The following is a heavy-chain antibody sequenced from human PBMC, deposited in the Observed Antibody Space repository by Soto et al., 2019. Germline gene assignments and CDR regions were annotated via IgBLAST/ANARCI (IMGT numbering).Heavy chain of an antibody. V-gene: IGHV4-59*01. CDR3: ARVQDAYSWLDH. D-gene: IGHD2-21*01. J-gene: IGHJ5*02. CDR2: VYYSLST. Sequence: PSETLSLTCTVSGGSIFSGYCTWIRQPPGKGLEWIGNVYYSLSTNYNPSLKSLITISVDTSKNQFSLNLSSVTAADTAVYYCARVQDAYSWLDHWGQGTLVTVSS. CDR1: GGSIFSGY.